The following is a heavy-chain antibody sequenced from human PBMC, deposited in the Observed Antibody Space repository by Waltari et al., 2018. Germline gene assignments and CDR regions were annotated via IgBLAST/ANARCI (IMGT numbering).Heavy chain of an antibody. CDR2: ICYSEST. J-gene: IGHJ4*02. V-gene: IGHV4-39*01. CDR1: GGSISSSSYY. D-gene: IGHD4-17*01. CDR3: ATREDYGGNLRYFDY. Sequence: QLQLQESGPGLVKPSETLSLTCTVSGGSISSSSYYWGWIRQPPGKGLGWIGSICYSESTYYNPSLRRRVTISVDTSKNQFSLKRSSVTAADTAVYYCATREDYGGNLRYFDYWGQGTLVTVSS.